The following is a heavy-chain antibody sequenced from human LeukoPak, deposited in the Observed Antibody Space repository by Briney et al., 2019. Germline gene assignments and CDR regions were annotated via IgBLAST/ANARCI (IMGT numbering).Heavy chain of an antibody. D-gene: IGHD4/OR15-4a*01. J-gene: IGHJ5*02. CDR3: ARSTMVNTATGWFDP. Sequence: ASETLSLTCTVSGGSISSYCWSWIRQPPGKGLEWIGYIYGSGSTNFNPSLKSRVTMSVDTSKNQISLKLSFVTAADTAMYYCARSTMVNTATGWFDPWGQGTLVTVSS. V-gene: IGHV4-59*12. CDR1: GGSISSYC. CDR2: IYGSGST.